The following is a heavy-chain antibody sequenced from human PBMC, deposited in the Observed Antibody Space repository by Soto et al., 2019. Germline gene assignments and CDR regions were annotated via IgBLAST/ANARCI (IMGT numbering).Heavy chain of an antibody. Sequence: QLQLQESGPGLVKPSETLSLTCTLSGGSISSSNYYWGWIRKPPGKGMECIGALYYSESNYYNPSLTSPVTVSSDTSKNRSSKTLCSLTNAVTAVDYCVSPLVTAAASHYYSYAMKVWGQGTTVTVSS. D-gene: IGHD2-2*01. J-gene: IGHJ6*02. CDR1: GGSISSSNYY. CDR3: VSPLVTAAASHYYSYAMKV. CDR2: LYYSESN. V-gene: IGHV4-39*02.